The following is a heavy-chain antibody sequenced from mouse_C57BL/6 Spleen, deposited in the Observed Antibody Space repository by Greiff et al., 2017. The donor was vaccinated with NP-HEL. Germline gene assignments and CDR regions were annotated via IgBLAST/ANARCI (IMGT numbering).Heavy chain of an antibody. CDR1: GYTFTSYW. J-gene: IGHJ4*01. CDR3: ARGYGSRSYAMDY. D-gene: IGHD1-1*01. V-gene: IGHV1-64*01. Sequence: VQLQQPGAELVKPGASVKLSCKASGYTFTSYWMHWVKQRPGQGLEWIGMIHPNSGSTNYNEKFKSKATLTVDKSSSTAYMQLSSLTSEDSAVYYCARGYGSRSYAMDYWGQGTSVTVSS. CDR2: IHPNSGST.